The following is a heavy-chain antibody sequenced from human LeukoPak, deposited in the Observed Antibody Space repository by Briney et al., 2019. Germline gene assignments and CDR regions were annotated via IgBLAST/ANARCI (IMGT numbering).Heavy chain of an antibody. D-gene: IGHD2-15*01. CDR2: ISGSGGST. CDR1: GFSFFSYA. CDR3: AKGVDRNDAFDI. J-gene: IGHJ3*02. V-gene: IGHV3-23*01. Sequence: GGSLRLSCAASGFSFFSYAMSWVRQAPGKGLEWVSAISGSGGSTYYADSVKGRFTISRDNSKNTLYLQMNSLRAEDTAVYYCAKGVDRNDAFDIWGQGTMVTVSS.